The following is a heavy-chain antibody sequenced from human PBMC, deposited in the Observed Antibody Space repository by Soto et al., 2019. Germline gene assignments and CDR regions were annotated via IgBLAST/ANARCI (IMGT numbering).Heavy chain of an antibody. CDR3: ARRTGTAPRFDY. D-gene: IGHD1-7*01. CDR1: GFTFSDFE. V-gene: IGHV3-30-3*01. Sequence: QVQLVESGGGVVQPGRSLRLSCSASGFTFSDFEMYWVRQAPGKGLDWVSFISYDGSNQYYAGSVKGRFTVSRDNSKITLFLLMNSLRPEDTAVYFCARRTGTAPRFDYWGQGTLVTVSS. CDR2: ISYDGSNQ. J-gene: IGHJ4*02.